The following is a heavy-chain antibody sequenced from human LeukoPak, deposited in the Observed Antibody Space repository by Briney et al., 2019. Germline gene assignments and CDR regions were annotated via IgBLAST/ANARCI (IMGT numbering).Heavy chain of an antibody. D-gene: IGHD1-14*01. V-gene: IGHV3-53*01. CDR1: GLIVSSKH. CDR2: IYSGGTT. J-gene: IGHJ4*02. CDR3: AARECSISLRSAGVFDY. Sequence: PGGSLRLSCAASGLIVSSKHMSWVRQAPGKGLEWISVIYSGGTTYYAESVKGRFTVSRDNTKNTLHLQMNNLSAEDTAVYYCAARECSISLRSAGVFDYWGQGIPVTVSS.